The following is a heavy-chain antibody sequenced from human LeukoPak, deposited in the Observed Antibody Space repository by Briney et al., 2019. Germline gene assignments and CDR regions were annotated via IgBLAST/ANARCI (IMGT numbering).Heavy chain of an antibody. D-gene: IGHD3-10*01. Sequence: KPGGSLRLSCAASGFTFSSYSMNWVRQAPGKGLEWVSSMSMSSSYIYYADSVKGRFTISRDNAKNSLYLQMNSLRAEDTAVYYCARDRITMVRRAFDPWGQGTLVTLSS. J-gene: IGHJ5*02. CDR3: ARDRITMVRRAFDP. CDR2: MSMSSSYI. CDR1: GFTFSSYS. V-gene: IGHV3-21*01.